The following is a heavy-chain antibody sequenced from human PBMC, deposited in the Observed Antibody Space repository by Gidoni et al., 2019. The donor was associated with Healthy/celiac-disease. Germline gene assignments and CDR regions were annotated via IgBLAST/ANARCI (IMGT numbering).Heavy chain of an antibody. J-gene: IGHJ4*02. Sequence: QVQLVESGGGLVKPGGSLRLSCAASGFTFSDYYMSWIRQAPGKGLEWVSYISSSSSYTNYADSVKVRFTISRDNAKNSLYLQMNSLRAEDTAVYYCASGAPGVRSGYSQDFDYWGQGTLVTVSS. CDR3: ASGAPGVRSGYSQDFDY. V-gene: IGHV3-11*06. CDR1: GFTFSDYY. D-gene: IGHD3-3*01. CDR2: ISSSSSYT.